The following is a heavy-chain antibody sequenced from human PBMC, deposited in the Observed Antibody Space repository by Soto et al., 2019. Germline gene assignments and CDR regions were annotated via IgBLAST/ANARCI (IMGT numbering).Heavy chain of an antibody. V-gene: IGHV4-31*11. CDR3: AREDAARTERWFDA. Sequence: PSETLSLTCAVSGGSIISASYSWNWIRQSPGRGLEWIGHIYSSGSTYYNPSLKSRVSISVDTSNNQFSLKLTSVTAADTAVHFCAREDAARTERWFDAWGQGILVTVSS. D-gene: IGHD6-6*01. J-gene: IGHJ5*02. CDR1: GGSIISASYS. CDR2: IYSSGST.